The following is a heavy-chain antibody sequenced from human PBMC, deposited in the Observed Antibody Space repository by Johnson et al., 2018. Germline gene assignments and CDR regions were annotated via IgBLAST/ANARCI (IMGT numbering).Heavy chain of an antibody. CDR3: AKTPIPDFWSGYSGYFQH. D-gene: IGHD3-3*01. Sequence: VQLVESGGGLVQPGGSLRLSCAASGFTFSSYWMHWVRQAPGKGLEWVSGISWNSGSIGYADSVKGRFTISRDNAKNSLYLQMNSLRAEDTALYYFAKTPIPDFWSGYSGYFQHWGQGTLVTVSS. CDR2: ISWNSGSI. J-gene: IGHJ1*01. V-gene: IGHV3-9*01. CDR1: GFTFSSYW.